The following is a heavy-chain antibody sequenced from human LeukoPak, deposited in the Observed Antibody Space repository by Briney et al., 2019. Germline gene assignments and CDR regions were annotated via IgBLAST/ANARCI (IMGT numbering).Heavy chain of an antibody. V-gene: IGHV4-4*07. Sequence: ASETLSLTCTVSGGSISSYYWSWIRQPAGKGLEWIGRIYTSGSTNYNPSLKSRVTISGDTSKNQFSLKLSSVTAADTAVYYCAREGFYYYDSSGFDYWGQGTLVTVSS. CDR1: GGSISSYY. D-gene: IGHD3-22*01. CDR3: AREGFYYYDSSGFDY. CDR2: IYTSGST. J-gene: IGHJ4*02.